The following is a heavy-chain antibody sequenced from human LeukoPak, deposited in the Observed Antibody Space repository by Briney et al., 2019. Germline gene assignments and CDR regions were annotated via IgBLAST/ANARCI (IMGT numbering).Heavy chain of an antibody. J-gene: IGHJ4*02. Sequence: SETLSLTCTVSGGSMSSYYWSWIRQPPGKGLEGIGYIYYNGKTNYSPSPNSRVTISVDTSRNQFSLKLNSVTAADTAVYYCARGGWSVDYWGQGTLVTVSS. CDR3: ARGGWSVDY. CDR1: GGSMSSYY. D-gene: IGHD6-19*01. CDR2: IYYNGKT. V-gene: IGHV4-59*08.